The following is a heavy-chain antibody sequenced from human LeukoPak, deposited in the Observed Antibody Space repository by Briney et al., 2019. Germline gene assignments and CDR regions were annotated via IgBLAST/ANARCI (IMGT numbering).Heavy chain of an antibody. D-gene: IGHD2-2*01. Sequence: SETLSLTCAVYGGSFSGYYWSWIRQPPGKGLEWIREINHSGSTNYNPSLKSRVTISVDTSKNQFSLKLSSVTAADTAVYYCARGFVVPAAMWGYYYYYMDVWGKGTTVTVSS. CDR2: INHSGST. V-gene: IGHV4-34*01. J-gene: IGHJ6*03. CDR3: ARGFVVPAAMWGYYYYYMDV. CDR1: GGSFSGYY.